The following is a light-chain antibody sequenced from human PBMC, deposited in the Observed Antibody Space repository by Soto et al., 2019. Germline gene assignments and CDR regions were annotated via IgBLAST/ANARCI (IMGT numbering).Light chain of an antibody. CDR1: SSDVGDYDY. Sequence: QSALTQPASVSGSPGQSITISCTGTSSDVGDYDYVSWYQQHPGTAPKLIIYDVTNRPSGVSNRFSGSKSGNTASLTISGLQAEDEADYYCGSYTSSTSYVFGSGTKVTVL. J-gene: IGLJ1*01. CDR3: GSYTSSTSYV. CDR2: DVT. V-gene: IGLV2-14*03.